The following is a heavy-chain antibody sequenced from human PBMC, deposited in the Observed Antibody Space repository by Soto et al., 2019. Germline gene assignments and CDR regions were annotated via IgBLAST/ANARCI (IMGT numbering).Heavy chain of an antibody. CDR2: ISGSGGST. J-gene: IGHJ4*02. V-gene: IGHV3-23*01. CDR3: AKDRRGYGKIPDY. D-gene: IGHD5-12*01. Sequence: EVQLLESGGGLVQPGGSLRLSCAASGFTFSSYAMSWVRQAPGKGLEWVSAISGSGGSTYYADSVKGRFTISRDNSKNTLNLQMNSLRAEDTSVYYCAKDRRGYGKIPDYWGQGTLVTVSS. CDR1: GFTFSSYA.